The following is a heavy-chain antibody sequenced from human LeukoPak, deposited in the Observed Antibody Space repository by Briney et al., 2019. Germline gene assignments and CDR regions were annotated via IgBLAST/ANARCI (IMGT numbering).Heavy chain of an antibody. CDR1: GFSLNTGAVG. Sequence: SGPTLVNPTQTLTLTCTFSGFSLNTGAVGVGWIRQPPGKALEWLALIYWNDDKRYSPSLKSRLTITKDTSKNQVVLTMTNMDPVDTATYYCAHRRSYYDSSGYGYYFDYWGQGTLVTVSS. J-gene: IGHJ4*02. D-gene: IGHD3-22*01. CDR2: IYWNDDK. V-gene: IGHV2-5*01. CDR3: AHRRSYYDSSGYGYYFDY.